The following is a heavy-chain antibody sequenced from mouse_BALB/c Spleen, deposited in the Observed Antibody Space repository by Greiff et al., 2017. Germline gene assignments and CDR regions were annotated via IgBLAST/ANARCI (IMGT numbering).Heavy chain of an antibody. V-gene: IGHV5-17*02. CDR3: ARSELGRDYYAMDY. Sequence: DVMLVESGGGLVQPGGSRKLSCAASGFTFSSFGMHWVRQAPEKGLEWVAYISSGSSTIYYADTVKGRFTISRDNPKNTLFLQMTSLRSEDTAMYYCARSELGRDYYAMDYWGQGTSVTVSS. CDR1: GFTFSSFG. J-gene: IGHJ4*01. D-gene: IGHD4-1*01. CDR2: ISSGSSTI.